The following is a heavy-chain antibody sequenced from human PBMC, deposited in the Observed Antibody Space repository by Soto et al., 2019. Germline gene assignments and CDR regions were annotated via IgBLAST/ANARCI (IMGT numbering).Heavy chain of an antibody. V-gene: IGHV3-33*06. D-gene: IGHD3-3*01. CDR3: AKEFWSGPFDY. J-gene: IGHJ4*02. Sequence: GGSLRLSCAASGFTFSSYGMHWVRPAPGKGLEWVAVIWSDGSNKYYADSVKGRFTISRDNSKNTLYLQVNSLRAEDTAVYYCAKEFWSGPFDYWGQGTLVTVSS. CDR1: GFTFSSYG. CDR2: IWSDGSNK.